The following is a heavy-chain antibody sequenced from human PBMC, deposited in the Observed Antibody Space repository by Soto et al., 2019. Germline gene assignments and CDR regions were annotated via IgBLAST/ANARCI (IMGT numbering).Heavy chain of an antibody. Sequence: SETLSLSCTVSGYSISSGSYWGWIRQPPGKGPEWIASIYHGGTTFYNPSLKSRVTVSVDKSNNQFSLKLRSVTAADTAVYYCPKDHVMVVAGSTFDYWGHGTLVTVSS. CDR3: PKDHVMVVAGSTFDY. CDR2: IYHGGTT. J-gene: IGHJ4*01. V-gene: IGHV4-38-2*02. CDR1: GYSISSGSY. D-gene: IGHD6-19*01.